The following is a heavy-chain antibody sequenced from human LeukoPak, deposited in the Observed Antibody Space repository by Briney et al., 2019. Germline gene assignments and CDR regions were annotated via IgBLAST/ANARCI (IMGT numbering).Heavy chain of an antibody. CDR2: FDPEDGET. V-gene: IGHV1-24*01. CDR3: ATGDSYGSYYFDY. Sequence: GASVKVSCTVSGYTLTELSMHWVRQAPGKGLEWMGGFDPEDGETIYAQKFQGRVTMTEDTSTDTAYMELSSLRSEDTAVYYCATGDSYGSYYFDYWGQGTLVTVSS. CDR1: GYTLTELS. J-gene: IGHJ4*02. D-gene: IGHD5-18*01.